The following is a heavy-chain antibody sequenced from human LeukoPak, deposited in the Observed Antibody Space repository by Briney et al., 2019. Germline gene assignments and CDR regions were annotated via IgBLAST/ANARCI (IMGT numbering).Heavy chain of an antibody. V-gene: IGHV4-4*07. Sequence: TSETLSLTCTVSGGSISSYYWSWIRQPAGKGPEWIGRIYTSGSTNYNASLKSRVIMSVDTSKNQFSLKLSSVTAADTAVFYCARENSGSYREFDYWGQGTLVTVSS. J-gene: IGHJ4*02. CDR1: GGSISSYY. CDR2: IYTSGST. CDR3: ARENSGSYREFDY. D-gene: IGHD1-26*01.